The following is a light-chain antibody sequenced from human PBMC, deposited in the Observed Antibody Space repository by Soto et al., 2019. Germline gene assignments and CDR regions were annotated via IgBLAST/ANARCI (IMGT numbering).Light chain of an antibody. Sequence: QSALTQPASVSGSPGQSITISCTGTSSDIGAYNYVSWYQQYPGKAPKLMIYDVTNRPSGVSNRFSGSKSGNTASLTISGLQAEDEADYHCSSYTSSSTYVAFGGGTKVTVL. V-gene: IGLV2-14*01. CDR1: SSDIGAYNY. J-gene: IGLJ2*01. CDR3: SSYTSSSTYVA. CDR2: DVT.